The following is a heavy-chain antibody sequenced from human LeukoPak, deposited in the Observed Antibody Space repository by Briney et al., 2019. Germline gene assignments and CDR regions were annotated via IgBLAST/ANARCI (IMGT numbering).Heavy chain of an antibody. CDR2: ISGSGGST. D-gene: IGHD4-17*01. CDR3: AKAVRMTTVTSPFDY. CDR1: GFTFSSYA. V-gene: IGHV3-23*01. Sequence: GGSLRLSCAASGFTFSSYAMSWVRQAPGKGLEWVSAISGSGGSTYYADSVKGRFTISRDNSKTTLYLQMNSLRAEDTAVYYCAKAVRMTTVTSPFDYWGQGTLVTVSS. J-gene: IGHJ4*02.